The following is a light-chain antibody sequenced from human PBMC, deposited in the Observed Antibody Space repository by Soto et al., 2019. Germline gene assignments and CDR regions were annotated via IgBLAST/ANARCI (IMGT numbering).Light chain of an antibody. CDR3: AAWDDSRSGV. J-gene: IGLJ1*01. V-gene: IGLV1-47*02. CDR2: SNN. CDR1: SSNIGSNY. Sequence: QSVLTQPPSASGTPGQRVTISCSGSSSNIGSNYVYWYQQLPGTAPKLLIYSNNQRPSGVPDRFSGSKSGTSASLAISGLRSEDEADYYCAAWDDSRSGVFGTGTKLTVL.